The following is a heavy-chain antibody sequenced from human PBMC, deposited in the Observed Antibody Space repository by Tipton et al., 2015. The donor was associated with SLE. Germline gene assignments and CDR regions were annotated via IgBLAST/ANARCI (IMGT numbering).Heavy chain of an antibody. D-gene: IGHD3-10*01. Sequence: TLSLTCTVSGGSISSHYWSWIRQPPGKGLEWIGYIYYSGSTNYNPSLKSRVTISVDTSKNQFSLKLSSVTAADTAVYYCARHRGKAFDYWGQGTLVTVSS. CDR3: ARHRGKAFDY. V-gene: IGHV4-59*11. CDR2: IYYSGST. J-gene: IGHJ4*02. CDR1: GGSISSHY.